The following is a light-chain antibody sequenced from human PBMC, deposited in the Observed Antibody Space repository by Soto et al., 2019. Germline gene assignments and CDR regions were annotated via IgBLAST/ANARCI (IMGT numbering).Light chain of an antibody. CDR3: QQYNDWWT. Sequence: EIVMTQSPDTLSVSPGERATLSCRASQSVSNNLAWYHQKPGQAPRLLIFGASTRATGIPARFSGSGSGTEFTLTISSLQSEDFAVDYCQQYNDWWTFGQGTKVEIK. CDR1: QSVSNN. CDR2: GAS. V-gene: IGKV3-15*01. J-gene: IGKJ1*01.